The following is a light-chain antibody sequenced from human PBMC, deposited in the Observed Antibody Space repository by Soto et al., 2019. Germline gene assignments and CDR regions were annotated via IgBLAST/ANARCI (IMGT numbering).Light chain of an antibody. CDR1: SSNIESNT. Sequence: QSVLTQPPSACGTPGQRVTISCSGSSSNIESNTVYWYQQLPGMAPRLLIHTNDRRPSGVPDRFSGSKSGTSASLAISGLQSEDEADYYCLAWDDSLNGNLFGTGTKLTVL. CDR3: LAWDDSLNGNL. J-gene: IGLJ1*01. CDR2: TND. V-gene: IGLV1-44*01.